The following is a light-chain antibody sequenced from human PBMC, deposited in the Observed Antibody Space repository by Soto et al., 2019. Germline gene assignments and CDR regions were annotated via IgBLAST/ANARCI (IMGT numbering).Light chain of an antibody. CDR1: QSVSSN. CDR2: GAS. J-gene: IGKJ2*01. Sequence: EIVMTQSTATLSVSPGERATLSCRASQSVSSNLAWYQQKPGQPPRLLIYGASTRDTGIPARFSGSGSGTEFTLTISSLQSEDFAVYCCQRYNKWPPYTFGQGTKLEIK. CDR3: QRYNKWPPYT. V-gene: IGKV3-15*01.